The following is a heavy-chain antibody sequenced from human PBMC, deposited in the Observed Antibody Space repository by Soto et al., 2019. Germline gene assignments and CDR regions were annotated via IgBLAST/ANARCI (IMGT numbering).Heavy chain of an antibody. V-gene: IGHV4-34*01. J-gene: IGHJ4*02. D-gene: IGHD1-26*01. CDR1: GGSFSGYY. CDR3: ARGSAGTIFDY. Sequence: PSETLSLTCAVHGGSFSGYYWDWIRQPPGKGLEWIGEVNHGGTSNYNPSLKSRVTISVDTSKNQFSLKLSSVTAADTAVYYCARGSAGTIFDYWGRGTLVTVSS. CDR2: VNHGGTS.